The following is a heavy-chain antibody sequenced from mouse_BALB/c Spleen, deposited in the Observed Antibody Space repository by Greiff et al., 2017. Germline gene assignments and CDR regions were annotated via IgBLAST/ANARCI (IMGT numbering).Heavy chain of an antibody. CDR1: GYTFTSYW. J-gene: IGHJ2*01. V-gene: IGHV1S81*02. Sequence: VQLQQPGAELVKPGASVKLSCKASGYTFTSYWMHWVKQRPGQGLEWIGEINPSNGRTNYNEKFKSKATLTVDKSSSTAYMQLSSLTSEDSAVYYCARSPYGNYCDYWGQGTTLTVSS. CDR2: INPSNGRT. CDR3: ARSPYGNYCDY. D-gene: IGHD2-1*01.